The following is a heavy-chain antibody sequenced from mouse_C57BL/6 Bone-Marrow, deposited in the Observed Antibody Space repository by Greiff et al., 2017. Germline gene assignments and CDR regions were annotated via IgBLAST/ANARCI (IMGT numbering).Heavy chain of an antibody. J-gene: IGHJ2*01. CDR2: INPGSGGT. CDR1: GYAFTNYL. D-gene: IGHD4-1*01. V-gene: IGHV1-54*01. Sequence: QVQLQQSGAELVRPGTSVKVSCKASGYAFTNYLIEWVKQRPGQGLEWIGVINPGSGGTNYNEKFKGKATLTADKSSSTAYMQLSSLTSEDSAVYFCASSGSYYFDYWGQGTTLTVSS. CDR3: ASSGSYYFDY.